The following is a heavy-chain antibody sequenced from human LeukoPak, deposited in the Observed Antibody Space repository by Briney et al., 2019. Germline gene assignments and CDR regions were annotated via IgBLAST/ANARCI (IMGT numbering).Heavy chain of an antibody. V-gene: IGHV4-34*01. Sequence: SETLSLTCAVYGGSFSGYYWSWIRQPPGKGLEWIGEINHSGSTNYNPSLKSRVTISVDTSKNQFSLKLSSVTAADTAVYYCARRGPLTPASSFDYWGQGTQVTVSS. CDR2: INHSGST. CDR1: GGSFSGYY. CDR3: ARRGPLTPASSFDY. D-gene: IGHD3-9*01. J-gene: IGHJ4*02.